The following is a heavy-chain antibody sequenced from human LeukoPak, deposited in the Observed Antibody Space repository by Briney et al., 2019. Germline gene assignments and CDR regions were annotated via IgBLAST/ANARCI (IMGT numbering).Heavy chain of an antibody. V-gene: IGHV3-73*01. Sequence: GGSLRLSCVASGFTFSGSAMDPVRQASGKGLEWVGRITTKFNSYATTYAASVRGRFTISRDDSKNTAYLQMNSLKTEDTALYYCARTATRFGSSWYAGWFDPWGQGTLVTVSS. D-gene: IGHD6-13*01. CDR3: ARTATRFGSSWYAGWFDP. CDR2: ITTKFNSYAT. CDR1: GFTFSGSA. J-gene: IGHJ5*02.